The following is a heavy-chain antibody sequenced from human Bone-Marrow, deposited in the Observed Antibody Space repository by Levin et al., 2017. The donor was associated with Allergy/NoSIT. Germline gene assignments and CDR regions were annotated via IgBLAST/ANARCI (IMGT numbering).Heavy chain of an antibody. D-gene: IGHD2-15*01. CDR2: IKQDGSEK. Sequence: PGGSLRLSCAASGFTFSSYWMSWVRQAPGKGLEWVANIKQDGSEKYYVDSVKGRFTISRDNAKNSLYLQMNSLRAEDTAVYYCARETPVVVSLRGAFDIWGQGTMVTVSS. CDR3: ARETPVVVSLRGAFDI. V-gene: IGHV3-7*01. J-gene: IGHJ3*02. CDR1: GFTFSSYW.